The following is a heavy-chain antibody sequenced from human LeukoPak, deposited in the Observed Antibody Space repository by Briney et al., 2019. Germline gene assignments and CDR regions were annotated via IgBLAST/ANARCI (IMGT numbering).Heavy chain of an antibody. J-gene: IGHJ3*02. Sequence: SETLSLTCTVSGGSISSYYWSWIRQTPGKGLDWIGYIYYSGSTNYNPSLKSRVTISADTSKNQFSLKLSSVTAADTAVYYCARERYCSGDTCFVDAFDIWGQGTMVTVSS. CDR3: ARERYCSGDTCFVDAFDI. CDR2: IYYSGST. V-gene: IGHV4-59*01. CDR1: GGSISSYY. D-gene: IGHD2-15*01.